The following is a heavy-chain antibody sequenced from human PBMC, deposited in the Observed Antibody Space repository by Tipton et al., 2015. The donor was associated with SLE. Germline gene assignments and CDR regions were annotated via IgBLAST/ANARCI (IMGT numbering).Heavy chain of an antibody. J-gene: IGHJ4*02. Sequence: TLSLTCTVSGGSISSHYWSWIRQPPGKGLEWIGYIYYSGSTYYNPSLKSRVTISVDTSKNQFSLKLSSVTAADTAVYYCARVVAAADFDYWGQGTLVTVSS. D-gene: IGHD6-13*01. V-gene: IGHV4-59*11. CDR1: GGSISSHY. CDR3: ARVVAAADFDY. CDR2: IYYSGST.